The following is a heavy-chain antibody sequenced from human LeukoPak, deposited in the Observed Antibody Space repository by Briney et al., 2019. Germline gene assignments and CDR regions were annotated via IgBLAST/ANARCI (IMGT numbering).Heavy chain of an antibody. Sequence: GGSLRLSCAASGFTFSNAWMSWVRQAPGKGLEWVSAISDSGGSTYYADSVKGRFIISRDNSKNTLYLQMNSLRAEDTAVYYCATGFWSAYYKYWGQGILLTVSS. J-gene: IGHJ4*02. CDR1: GFTFSNAW. V-gene: IGHV3-23*01. CDR2: ISDSGGST. D-gene: IGHD3-3*01. CDR3: ATGFWSAYYKY.